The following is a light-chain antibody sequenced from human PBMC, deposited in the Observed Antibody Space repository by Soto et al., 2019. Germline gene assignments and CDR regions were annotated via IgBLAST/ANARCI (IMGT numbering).Light chain of an antibody. V-gene: IGKV1-5*03. CDR1: QSISSW. CDR3: QQYNSSPKT. J-gene: IGKJ1*01. CDR2: KAS. Sequence: DIQMTQSPSTLSASVGDRVTITCRASQSISSWLAWYQQKPGKAPKLLIYKASSLESGVPSRFSGSGSGTEFTLTISSLQPDDFATYYCQQYNSSPKTFGQGTKVKIK.